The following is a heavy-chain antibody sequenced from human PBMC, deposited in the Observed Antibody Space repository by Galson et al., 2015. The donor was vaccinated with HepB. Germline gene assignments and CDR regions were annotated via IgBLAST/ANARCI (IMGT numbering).Heavy chain of an antibody. CDR1: GFTFGSYA. D-gene: IGHD6-19*01. CDR2: VSLGGDMT. V-gene: IGHV3-23*01. CDR3: ARVTTQFTSAWYWGGFDY. Sequence: SLRLSCAASGFTFGSYAMTWVRQAPGKGLEWVSSVSLGGDMTHYADSVKGRFTISRDISKSTLYLQMNSLRAEDTALYYCARVTTQFTSAWYWGGFDYWGQGTLAPVSS. J-gene: IGHJ4*02.